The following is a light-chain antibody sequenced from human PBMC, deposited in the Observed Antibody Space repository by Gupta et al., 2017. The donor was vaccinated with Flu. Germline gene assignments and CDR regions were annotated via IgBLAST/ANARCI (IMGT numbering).Light chain of an antibody. CDR1: QSVSSN. V-gene: IGKV3-15*01. CDR2: GAS. Sequence: EIVMTQSPATLSVSPGERATLSCRASQSVSSNLAWYKQKPGQAPRLLIYGASTRDTGIPARFSGSGFGTEFTLTISSRQSEDFAVYYCQQYNNWLARTFGQGTKLEIK. CDR3: QQYNNWLART. J-gene: IGKJ1*01.